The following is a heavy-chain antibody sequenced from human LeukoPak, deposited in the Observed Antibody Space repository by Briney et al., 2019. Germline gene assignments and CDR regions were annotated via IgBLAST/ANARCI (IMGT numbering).Heavy chain of an antibody. CDR3: ARHKYSSGWSDY. CDR1: GGSISSYY. J-gene: IGHJ4*02. CDR2: IYTSGST. V-gene: IGHV4-4*09. Sequence: SETLSPTCTVSGGSISSYYWSWIRQPPGKGLEWIGYIYTSGSTNYNPSLKSRVTISVDTSKNQFSLKLSSVTAADTAVYYCARHKYSSGWSDYWGQGTLVTVSS. D-gene: IGHD6-19*01.